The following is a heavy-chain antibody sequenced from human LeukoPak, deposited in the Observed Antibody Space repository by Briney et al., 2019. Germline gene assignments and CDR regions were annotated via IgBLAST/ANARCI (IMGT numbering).Heavy chain of an antibody. CDR1: GGSVSSGSYY. V-gene: IGHV4-61*01. D-gene: IGHD3-16*02. Sequence: SETLSLTCTVSGGSVSSGSYYWGWLRQPPGKGLEWIGYIYYSGSTNYNPSLKSRVTISVDTSKNQFSLKLGSVTAADTAVYYCARGFFGGLIVDDAFWGQGTMVTVSS. J-gene: IGHJ3*01. CDR3: ARGFFGGLIVDDAF. CDR2: IYYSGST.